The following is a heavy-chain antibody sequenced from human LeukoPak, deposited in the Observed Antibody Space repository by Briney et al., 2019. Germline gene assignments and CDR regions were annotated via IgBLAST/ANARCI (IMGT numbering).Heavy chain of an antibody. D-gene: IGHD3-10*01. CDR1: GFAYYDYD. Sequence: TGGSLRLSCAASGFAYYDYDMHWVREAPGKGLECVSLISGYGGSTYYADSVKGRFHIPRDNSKNSMYLQMNSLRTEDTALYYCAKPLWFGAEIDYWGQGTLVTVSS. V-gene: IGHV3-43*02. J-gene: IGHJ4*02. CDR2: ISGYGGST. CDR3: AKPLWFGAEIDY.